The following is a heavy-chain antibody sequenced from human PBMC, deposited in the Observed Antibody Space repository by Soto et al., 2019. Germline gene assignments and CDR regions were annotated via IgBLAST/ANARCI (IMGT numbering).Heavy chain of an antibody. CDR1: GYTLTELS. J-gene: IGHJ6*02. CDR2: FDPEDGET. Sequence: QVQLVQSGAEVKKPGASVKVSCKVSGYTLTELSMHWVRQAPGKGLEWMGGFDPEDGETIYAQKCQCRVTMNEDTSTETAYMELSSLRSEDTAVYYCATIRETGHYYYYGMDVWGQGTTVTVSS. V-gene: IGHV1-24*01. CDR3: ATIRETGHYYYYGMDV.